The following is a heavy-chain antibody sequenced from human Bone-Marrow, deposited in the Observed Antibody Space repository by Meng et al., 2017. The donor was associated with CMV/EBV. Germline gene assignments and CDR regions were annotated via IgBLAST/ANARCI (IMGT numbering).Heavy chain of an antibody. V-gene: IGHV1-2*02. CDR3: ARSGMVGATNQYYHGMDL. Sequence: ASVKVSCKAYGYTFTGYYIHWVRQAPGQGLEWMGYINPNSGDTKYAQKFQGRISVTRDASISTGYMELNRLRSDDTAVYSCARSGMVGATNQYYHGMDLWGQGTTVTVSS. CDR1: GYTFTGYY. CDR2: INPNSGDT. J-gene: IGHJ6*02. D-gene: IGHD1-26*01.